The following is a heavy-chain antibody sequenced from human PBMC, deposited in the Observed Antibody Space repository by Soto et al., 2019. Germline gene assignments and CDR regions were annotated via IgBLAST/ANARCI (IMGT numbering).Heavy chain of an antibody. Sequence: VQLLESGGGMVQPGGSLRLSCGASGFAFGTYAMNWVRQAPGKGLEWVSGISSRGGSTFYADSVQGRFIISRDNSNNTLYLQMDNLRVEDTAIYYCAKGGAEMLGYYYYFVMDVWGQGTTVSVSS. CDR1: GFAFGTYA. CDR3: AKGGAEMLGYYYYFVMDV. J-gene: IGHJ6*02. V-gene: IGHV3-23*01. CDR2: ISSRGGST. D-gene: IGHD2-8*01.